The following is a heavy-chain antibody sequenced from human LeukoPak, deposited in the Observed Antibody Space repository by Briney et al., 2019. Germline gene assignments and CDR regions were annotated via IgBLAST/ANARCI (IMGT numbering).Heavy chain of an antibody. D-gene: IGHD1-14*01. CDR3: ARQVESVPGYYYYYMDV. CDR1: GGCISSSSYY. CDR2: IYYSGST. V-gene: IGHV4-39*01. Sequence: SETLSLTCTVSGGCISSSSYYWGWVRQPPGKGLEWIGSIYYSGSTYYNPSLKSRFTISVDTSKNHFSLRLSSVTAADTAVYYCARQVESVPGYYYYYMDVWGKGTTVTVSS. J-gene: IGHJ6*03.